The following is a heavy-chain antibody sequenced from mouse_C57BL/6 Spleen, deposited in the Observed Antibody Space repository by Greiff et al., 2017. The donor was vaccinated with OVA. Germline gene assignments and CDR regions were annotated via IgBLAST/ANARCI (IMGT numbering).Heavy chain of an antibody. J-gene: IGHJ1*03. Sequence: VQLQQSGAELVMPGASVKLSCKASGYTFTSYWMHWVKQRPGQGLEWIGEIDPADSNTNYNQKFKGQSTSTVNKSSSTSFMRLISRPSEDSTVYYCAIRRAITTSQYFDVWGTGTTVTVSS. CDR3: AIRRAITTSQYFDV. CDR1: GYTFTSYW. V-gene: IGHV1-69*01. CDR2: IDPADSNT. D-gene: IGHD1-1*01.